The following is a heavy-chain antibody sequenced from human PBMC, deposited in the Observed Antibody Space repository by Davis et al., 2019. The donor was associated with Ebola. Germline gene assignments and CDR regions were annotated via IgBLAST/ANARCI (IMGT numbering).Heavy chain of an antibody. V-gene: IGHV4-59*01. J-gene: IGHJ6*03. CDR2: IYYSGST. D-gene: IGHD6-13*01. Sequence: SEPLSLTCTVPGGSIRSYYWSWIRQPPGKGLEWIGYIYYSGSTNYNPSLKSRVTISVDTSKNQFPLKLSSVTAADTAVYYCASGGDSSSLYYYYYYMDVWGKGTTVTVSS. CDR3: ASGGDSSSLYYYYYYMDV. CDR1: GGSIRSYY.